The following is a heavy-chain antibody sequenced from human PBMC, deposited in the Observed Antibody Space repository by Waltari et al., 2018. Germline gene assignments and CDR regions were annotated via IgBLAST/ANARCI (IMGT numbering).Heavy chain of an antibody. V-gene: IGHV4-59*11. CDR3: AGITRVQGPGAGWFDP. D-gene: IGHD3-10*01. CDR2: IYYSGST. CDR1: GGSIISHY. Sequence: QLQLQESGPGLVKPSETLSLTCTVSGGSIISHYRSWIRQPPGKGLEWIGYIYYSGSTNYNPSLKSRVTISVDTSKNQFSLKLSSVTAADTAVYYCAGITRVQGPGAGWFDPWGQGTLVTVSS. J-gene: IGHJ5*02.